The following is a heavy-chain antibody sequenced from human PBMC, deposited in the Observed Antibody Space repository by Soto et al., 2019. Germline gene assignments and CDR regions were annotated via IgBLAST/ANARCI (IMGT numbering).Heavy chain of an antibody. CDR1: GFTFSSYG. D-gene: IGHD1-26*01. J-gene: IGHJ4*02. V-gene: IGHV3-33*01. CDR2: IWYDGSNK. CDR3: ARDRDVERWELPSY. Sequence: VQLVESGGGVVQPGRSLRLSCAASGFTFSSYGMHWVRQAPGKGLEWVAVIWYDGSNKYYADSVKGRFSISRDNSKNTLYLQMNSLRAEDTAVYYCARDRDVERWELPSYWGQGTLVTVSS.